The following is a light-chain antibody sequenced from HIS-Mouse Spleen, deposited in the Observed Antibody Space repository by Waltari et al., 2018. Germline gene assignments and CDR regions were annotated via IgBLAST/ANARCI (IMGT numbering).Light chain of an antibody. Sequence: EIVLTQSPATLSLSPGERATLSFTASQSVSSYLAWYQQTPGQAPRLLTYDASNRATGIPARFSGSGSGTDFTLTISSLEPEDFAVYYCQQRSNWPPFTFGPGTKVDIK. CDR3: QQRSNWPPFT. CDR2: DAS. V-gene: IGKV3-11*01. CDR1: QSVSSY. J-gene: IGKJ3*01.